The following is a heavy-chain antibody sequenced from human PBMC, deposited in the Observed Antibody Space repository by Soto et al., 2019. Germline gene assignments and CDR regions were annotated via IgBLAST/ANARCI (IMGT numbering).Heavy chain of an antibody. Sequence: QLQLQESGPGLVKPSETLSLTCTVSGGSISSSSYYWGWIRQPPGKGLEWIGSIYYSGSTYYNPSLKSRVTISVDTSKNQFSLKLSSVTAADTAVYYCARFVSVPAAMGPSSRWFDPWGQGTLVTVSS. CDR3: ARFVSVPAAMGPSSRWFDP. J-gene: IGHJ5*02. V-gene: IGHV4-39*01. CDR1: GGSISSSSYY. D-gene: IGHD2-2*01. CDR2: IYYSGST.